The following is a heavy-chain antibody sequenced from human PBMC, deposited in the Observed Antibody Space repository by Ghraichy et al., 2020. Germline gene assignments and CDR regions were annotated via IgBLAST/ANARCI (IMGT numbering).Heavy chain of an antibody. Sequence: GGSLRLSCAASGFTFDGYGMTWVRQAPGKGLEWVSGINWSGGSTGYADSVKGRFTISRDNAKNSLYLQMTSLRADDTAFYHCARGVGCSGADCPLDYWGQGTLVTISS. CDR1: GFTFDGYG. J-gene: IGHJ4*02. D-gene: IGHD2-15*01. CDR3: ARGVGCSGADCPLDY. V-gene: IGHV3-20*01. CDR2: INWSGGST.